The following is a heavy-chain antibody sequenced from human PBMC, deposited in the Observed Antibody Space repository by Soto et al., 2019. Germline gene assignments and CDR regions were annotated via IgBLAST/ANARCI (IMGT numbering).Heavy chain of an antibody. D-gene: IGHD2-2*01. Sequence: GVSLRLAGAAAGIAVRSWSRIWLRRAQGMGPEWISYIDGSSNTIYYADSVKGRFTVSRDNAKNSLYLQMNSLRAEDTAVYYCSITSCRRHRSWRSGFDIRGQGAMFT. CDR3: SITSCRRHRSWRSGFDI. CDR2: IDGSSNTI. V-gene: IGHV3-48*01. CDR1: GIAVRSWS. J-gene: IGHJ3*02.